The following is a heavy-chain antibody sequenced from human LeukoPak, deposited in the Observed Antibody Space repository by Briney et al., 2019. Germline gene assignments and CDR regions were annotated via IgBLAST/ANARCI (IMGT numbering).Heavy chain of an antibody. CDR1: GDSVSITSVA. V-gene: IGHV6-1*01. CDR2: TYYRSKWHN. CDR3: VRDGGHRNWYPDY. J-gene: IGHJ4*02. D-gene: IGHD6-13*01. Sequence: SQTLSLTCAISGDSVSITSVAWNWIRQSPSRGREWLGRTYYRSKWHNEYAQSVKSRITINPETSKNQFSLQLDSVIPEDTAVYYCVRDGGHRNWYPDYWGQGTLVTVSS.